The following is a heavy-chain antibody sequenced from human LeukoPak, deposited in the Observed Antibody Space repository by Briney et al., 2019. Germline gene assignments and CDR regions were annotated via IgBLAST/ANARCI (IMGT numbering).Heavy chain of an antibody. Sequence: ASVKVSCTASGYTFTSYYMHWVRQAPGQGLEWMGIINPSAGSTSYAQKFQGRVTITADESTSTAYMELSSLRSEDTAVYYCARYSRYSSGPTPPDYWGQGTLVTVSS. CDR2: INPSAGST. CDR3: ARYSRYSSGPTPPDY. CDR1: GYTFTSYY. D-gene: IGHD6-19*01. V-gene: IGHV1-46*01. J-gene: IGHJ4*02.